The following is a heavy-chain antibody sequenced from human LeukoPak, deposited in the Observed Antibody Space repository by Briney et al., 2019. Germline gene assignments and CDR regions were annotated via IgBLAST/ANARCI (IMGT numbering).Heavy chain of an antibody. Sequence: GASVTVSCKASGYIFTNYAINWVRQAPGQGLEWMGWINTNTGKPTYAQGFTGRFVFSLDTSVSTAYLQISGLKAQDTAFYYCAREEYYDTSASTNFDYWGQGTLVTVSS. J-gene: IGHJ4*02. V-gene: IGHV7-4-1*02. CDR1: GYIFTNYA. CDR3: AREEYYDTSASTNFDY. CDR2: INTNTGKP. D-gene: IGHD3-22*01.